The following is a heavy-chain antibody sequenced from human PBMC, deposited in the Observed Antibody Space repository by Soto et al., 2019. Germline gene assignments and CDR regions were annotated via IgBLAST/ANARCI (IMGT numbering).Heavy chain of an antibody. V-gene: IGHV1-69*13. J-gene: IGHJ6*02. Sequence: GASVKVSCKASGGTFSSYAISWVRQAPGQGLEWMGGIIPIFGTANYAQKFQGRVTITADESTSTAYMELSSLRSEDTAVYYCARDLYGEVYYYYYGMDVWGQGTTVTVSS. CDR2: IIPIFGTA. D-gene: IGHD4-17*01. CDR3: ARDLYGEVYYYYYGMDV. CDR1: GGTFSSYA.